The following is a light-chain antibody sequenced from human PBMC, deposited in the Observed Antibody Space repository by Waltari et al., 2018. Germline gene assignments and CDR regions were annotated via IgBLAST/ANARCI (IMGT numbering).Light chain of an antibody. Sequence: VLTQSQGTLSLSPGERATLSCRASQSLTKRYLALYQQKPGQAHRLLIYGASSRAAGIPDRFSGSGSGTDFTLTISRLEPEDFAVYYCQQYGSSVLYTFGQGTKLEIK. CDR3: QQYGSSVLYT. V-gene: IGKV3-20*01. J-gene: IGKJ2*01. CDR1: QSLTKRY. CDR2: GAS.